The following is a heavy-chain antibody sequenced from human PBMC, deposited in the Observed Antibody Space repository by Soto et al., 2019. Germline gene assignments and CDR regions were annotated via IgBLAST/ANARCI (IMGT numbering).Heavy chain of an antibody. V-gene: IGHV3-33*01. CDR1: GFIFSRHG. J-gene: IGHJ4*02. D-gene: IGHD5-18*01. CDR3: ARDLSYGSLDFDY. CDR2: IWYDGSKK. Sequence: GGSLRLSCAPSGFIFSRHGMHWVRQAPGKGLEWVALIWYDGSKKNYADSVKGRFTISRDNSKNTLYLQMDSLRADDTAVYYCARDLSYGSLDFDYWGQGTLVTVSS.